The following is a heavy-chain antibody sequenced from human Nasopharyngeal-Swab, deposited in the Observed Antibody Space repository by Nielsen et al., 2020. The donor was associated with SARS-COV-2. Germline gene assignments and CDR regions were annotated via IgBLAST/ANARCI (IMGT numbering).Heavy chain of an antibody. D-gene: IGHD6-13*01. J-gene: IGHJ3*02. CDR1: GFTFSSYE. CDR3: AKTHESNSWSGAFDI. CDR2: ISSSGSTI. Sequence: GGSLRLSCAASGFTFSSYEMNWVRQAPGKGLEWVSYISSSGSTIYYADSMKGRFTFSRDNSKNTLYLQMNSLRAEDTAVYYCAKTHESNSWSGAFDIWGQGTMVTVSS. V-gene: IGHV3-48*03.